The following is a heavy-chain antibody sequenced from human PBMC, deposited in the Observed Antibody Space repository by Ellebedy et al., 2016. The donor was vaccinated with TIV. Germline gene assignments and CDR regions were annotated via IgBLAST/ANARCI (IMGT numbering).Heavy chain of an antibody. Sequence: SGPTLVKPTQTLTLTCTFSGFSLSTSGMYVSWIRQPPGKALEWLARLDWDDDKYYSTSLKTRLTISKDTSKNQVVLTMTNMDPVDTATYYCARVLNMGYGADSIDCWGQGTLVTVSS. CDR1: GFSLSTSGMY. CDR3: ARVLNMGYGADSIDC. V-gene: IGHV2-70*11. D-gene: IGHD5-18*01. J-gene: IGHJ4*02. CDR2: LDWDDDK.